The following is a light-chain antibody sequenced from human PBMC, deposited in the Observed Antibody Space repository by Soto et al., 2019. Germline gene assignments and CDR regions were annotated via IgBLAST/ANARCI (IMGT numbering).Light chain of an antibody. Sequence: DLQMTQSPSSLSASVGDRVTITCRASQGISNYLAWYQQKPGKVPQLLIYAASTLHSGVPSRFSASGSGTDFTLTISSLQPEDVATYYCQKYNSAPWTFGQGTKVEIK. V-gene: IGKV1-27*01. CDR3: QKYNSAPWT. CDR1: QGISNY. CDR2: AAS. J-gene: IGKJ1*01.